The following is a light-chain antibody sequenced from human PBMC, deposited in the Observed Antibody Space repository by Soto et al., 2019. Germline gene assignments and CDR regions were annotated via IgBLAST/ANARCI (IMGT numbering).Light chain of an antibody. Sequence: QPVLTQSPSASASLGASVKLTCTLSSGHSSYAIAWHQQQPEKGPRYLMKLNNDGSHSKGDGIPDRFSGSSSGAERYLTISRLQSEDEADYYCQTWGTGTWVFGGGTQLTVL. CDR1: SGHSSYA. CDR2: LNNDGSH. CDR3: QTWGTGTWV. V-gene: IGLV4-69*01. J-gene: IGLJ3*02.